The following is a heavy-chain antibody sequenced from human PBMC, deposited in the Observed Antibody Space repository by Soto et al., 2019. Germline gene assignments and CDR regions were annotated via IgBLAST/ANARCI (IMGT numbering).Heavy chain of an antibody. Sequence: RASVKVSCKASGYTFTGYYMHWVRQAPGQGLEWMGWINPNSGGTNYAQKFQGRVTMTRDTSISTAYMELSRLRSDDTAVYYCAGLLVGAATPGNYWGQGTLVTVSS. D-gene: IGHD2-15*01. J-gene: IGHJ4*02. CDR2: INPNSGGT. CDR3: AGLLVGAATPGNY. V-gene: IGHV1-2*02. CDR1: GYTFTGYY.